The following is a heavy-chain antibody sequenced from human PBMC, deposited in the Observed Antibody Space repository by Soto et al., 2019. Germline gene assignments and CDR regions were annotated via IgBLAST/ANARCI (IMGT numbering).Heavy chain of an antibody. Sequence: QPGGSLRLSCTSSVFTFSNYEMNWVRLSPGKGLEWVSYISSSGSTIYYADSVKGRFTVSRDDATNSLYLQMDDLRADDTAIYYCARETLMTTFGGPPHGTDVAGQLTKGTVS. CDR2: ISSSGSTI. CDR1: VFTFSNYE. CDR3: ARETLMTTFGGPPHGTDV. D-gene: IGHD3-16*01. V-gene: IGHV3-48*03. J-gene: IGHJ6*02.